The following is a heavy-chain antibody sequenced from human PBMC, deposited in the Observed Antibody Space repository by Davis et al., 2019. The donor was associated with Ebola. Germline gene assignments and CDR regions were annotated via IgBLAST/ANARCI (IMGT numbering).Heavy chain of an antibody. Sequence: SGPTLVKPTETLTLTCTVSGFSLSNARMGVSWIRQPPGKALEWLAHIFSNDEKSYSTSLKSRLTISKDTSKSQVVLTMTNMDPVDTATYYCARILGYYDFWSGYSSYYYYGMDVWGQGTTVTVSS. CDR1: GFSLSNARMG. CDR2: IFSNDEK. D-gene: IGHD3-3*01. V-gene: IGHV2-26*01. J-gene: IGHJ6*02. CDR3: ARILGYYDFWSGYSSYYYYGMDV.